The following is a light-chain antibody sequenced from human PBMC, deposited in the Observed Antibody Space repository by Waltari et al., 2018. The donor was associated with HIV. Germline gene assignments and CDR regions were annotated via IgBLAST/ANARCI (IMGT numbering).Light chain of an antibody. CDR2: QDN. J-gene: IGLJ3*02. Sequence: SYEVTQPPSVAVSPGQTATITCSGYELGAKYTCWSQQKPGQSPLLVIYQDNRRPSGIPERFAGSSSEHTATLTISGTLPMDEADYYCQAWGSTTSGVFGRGTRLTVL. V-gene: IGLV3-1*01. CDR1: ELGAKY. CDR3: QAWGSTTSGV.